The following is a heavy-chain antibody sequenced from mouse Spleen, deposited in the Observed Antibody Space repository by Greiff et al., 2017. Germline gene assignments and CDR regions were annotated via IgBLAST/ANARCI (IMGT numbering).Heavy chain of an antibody. J-gene: IGHJ3*01. CDR1: GYTFTSYW. V-gene: IGHV1-69*01. Sequence: VQLQQPGAELVMPGASVKLSCKASGYTFTSYWMHWVKQRPGQGLEWIGEIDPSDSYTNYNQKFKGKATLTVDKSSSTAYMQLSSLTSEDSAVYYCARPSFAYWGQGTLVTVSA. CDR2: IDPSDSYT. CDR3: ARPSFAY.